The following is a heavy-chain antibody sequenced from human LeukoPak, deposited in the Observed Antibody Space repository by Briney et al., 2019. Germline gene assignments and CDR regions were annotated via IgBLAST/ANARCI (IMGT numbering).Heavy chain of an antibody. CDR1: GYTFTSYD. J-gene: IGHJ6*02. Sequence: GASVKVSCKASGYTFTSYDINWVRQATGQGLEWMGWMNPNSGNTGYAQKFQGRVTMTRNTSISTAYMELSSLRSGDTAVYYCARDPRGDFWSGYYPYYYYYGMDVWGQGTTVTVSS. V-gene: IGHV1-8*01. D-gene: IGHD3-3*01. CDR2: MNPNSGNT. CDR3: ARDPRGDFWSGYYPYYYYYGMDV.